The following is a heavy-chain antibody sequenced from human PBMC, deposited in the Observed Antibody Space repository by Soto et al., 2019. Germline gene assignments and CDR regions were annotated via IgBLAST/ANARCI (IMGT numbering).Heavy chain of an antibody. CDR3: ARELGPGWFDP. V-gene: IGHV1-69*04. Sequence: SAEVSCTVSGATFSSNTISWVRQAPGQGLEWMGRIIPILGIANYAQKFQGRVTIPADKSTSTAYMELSSLRSEDTAVYYCARELGPGWFDPWGQGTLVTVSS. CDR1: GATFSSNT. CDR2: IIPILGIA. J-gene: IGHJ5*02.